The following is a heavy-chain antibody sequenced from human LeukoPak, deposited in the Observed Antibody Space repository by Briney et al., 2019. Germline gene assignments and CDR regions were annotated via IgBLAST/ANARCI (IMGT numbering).Heavy chain of an antibody. J-gene: IGHJ3*02. V-gene: IGHV1-69*06. CDR1: EGTFSNSA. Sequence: GASVKVSCKASEGTFSNSAISWVRQAPGQGLEWMGGIIPILGTSTYAQRFQGRVTITADRSTSTAYMELRSLRSDDTAVYYCARSGDIVVVVAATGGAFDIWGQGTMVTISS. D-gene: IGHD2-15*01. CDR3: ARSGDIVVVVAATGGAFDI. CDR2: IIPILGTS.